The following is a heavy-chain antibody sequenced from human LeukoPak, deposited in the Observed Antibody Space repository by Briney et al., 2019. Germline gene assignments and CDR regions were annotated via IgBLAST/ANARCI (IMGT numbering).Heavy chain of an antibody. CDR2: FYYSGST. D-gene: IGHD2-15*01. V-gene: IGHV4-59*13. J-gene: IGHJ6*02. Sequence: SETLSLTCTVSGGSISSYYWSWIRQPPGEGLEWIGHFYYSGSTKYNPSLKSRVTMSVDTSKNQFSLKLSSVTAADTAVYYCARAHFVASYYYGVDVWGQGTTVTVSS. CDR3: ARAHFVASYYYGVDV. CDR1: GGSISSYY.